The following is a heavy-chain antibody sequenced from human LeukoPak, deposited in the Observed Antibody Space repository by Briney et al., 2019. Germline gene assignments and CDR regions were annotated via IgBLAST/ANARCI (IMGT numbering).Heavy chain of an antibody. Sequence: PGRSLRLSCAASGFTFSSYGMHWVRQAPGKGLEWVSYISSGSSPIYYGDSVRGRFTISRDNAKNSLYLQMNSLRDEDTAVYYCARGEYDSSGYCFDYWGQGILVTVSS. CDR2: ISSGSSPI. J-gene: IGHJ4*02. CDR1: GFTFSSYG. V-gene: IGHV3-48*02. CDR3: ARGEYDSSGYCFDY. D-gene: IGHD3-22*01.